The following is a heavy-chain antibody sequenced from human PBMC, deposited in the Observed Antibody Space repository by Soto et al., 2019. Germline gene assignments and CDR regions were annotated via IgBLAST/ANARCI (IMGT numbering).Heavy chain of an antibody. CDR2: IFYSGTT. CDR1: GGSISSGGYY. Sequence: PXETLILTCAVSGGSISSGGYYWSWHRPYPGQGLEWIGNIFYSGTTSYNPSLKSRVAISIDTSKNQFSLKLSSVTAADTAVYYCARERQPYSIAQGVWFGTWGQGTLVTVS. CDR3: ARERQPYSIAQGVWFGT. J-gene: IGHJ5*02. D-gene: IGHD4-4*01. V-gene: IGHV4-31*11.